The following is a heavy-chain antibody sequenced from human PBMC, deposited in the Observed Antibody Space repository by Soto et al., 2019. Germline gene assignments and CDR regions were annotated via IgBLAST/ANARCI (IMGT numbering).Heavy chain of an antibody. Sequence: QVQLVESGGGVVQPGRSLRLSCAASGFTFSSYGMHWVRQAPGKGLEWVAVIWYDGSNKYYADSVKGRFTISRDNSKNTMNLQMTSMRAENTAVYYCARDHHPSDTTNNYYYYGMDVWGQETTVTVSS. CDR3: ARDHHPSDTTNNYYYYGMDV. V-gene: IGHV3-33*01. CDR2: IWYDGSNK. CDR1: GFTFSSYG. D-gene: IGHD2-2*01. J-gene: IGHJ6*02.